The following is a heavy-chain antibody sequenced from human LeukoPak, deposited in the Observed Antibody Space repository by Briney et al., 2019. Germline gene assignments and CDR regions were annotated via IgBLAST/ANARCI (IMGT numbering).Heavy chain of an antibody. V-gene: IGHV3-11*01. J-gene: IGHJ4*02. D-gene: IGHD2-15*01. CDR3: ATYCSGGRCYPTFDY. CDR2: ISSSGSTT. CDR1: GFTFSDYY. Sequence: GGSLRLSCSASGFTFSDYYMSWIRQAPGKGLEWVSYISSSGSTTYYADSVKGRFTISRDNAKNSLYLQMNSLRAEDTAVYYCATYCSGGRCYPTFDYWGQGTLVTVSS.